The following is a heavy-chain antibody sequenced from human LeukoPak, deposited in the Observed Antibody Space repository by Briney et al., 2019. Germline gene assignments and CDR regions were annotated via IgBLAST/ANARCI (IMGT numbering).Heavy chain of an antibody. V-gene: IGHV3-NL1*01. CDR1: GYTFSRYW. Sequence: PGGSLRLSCAASGYTFSRYWMHWVRQAPGKGLEWVSGTGSTGVSTFYADSVKGRFTVSRDNSKNTLSLQMNSLGAEDTAVYYCATSRSFDYWGQGTLVTVSS. CDR3: ATSRSFDY. CDR2: TGSTGVST. J-gene: IGHJ4*02.